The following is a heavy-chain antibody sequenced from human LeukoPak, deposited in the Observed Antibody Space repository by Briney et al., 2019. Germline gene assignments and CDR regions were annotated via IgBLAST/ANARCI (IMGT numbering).Heavy chain of an antibody. Sequence: PGGSLRLSCAASGFXFSNYWMHWVRQAPGKGRVWLSCIKSDGYKTNYADSVKGRFTISRDNAKNTLYLQMNSLIAEDSAVYYCARDRVTMIVVALDAFDIWGQGTMVTVSS. CDR3: ARDRVTMIVVALDAFDI. CDR2: IKSDGYKT. CDR1: GFXFSNYW. D-gene: IGHD3-22*01. V-gene: IGHV3-74*01. J-gene: IGHJ3*02.